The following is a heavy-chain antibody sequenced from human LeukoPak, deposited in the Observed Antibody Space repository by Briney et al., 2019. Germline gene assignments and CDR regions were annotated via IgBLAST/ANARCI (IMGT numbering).Heavy chain of an antibody. CDR3: AREMSGGSGSVGAFDI. Sequence: GASVKVSCKASEYTFTSYYMHWVRQAPGQGLEWMGIINPSGGSTSYAQKFQGRVTMTRDTSTSTVYMELSSLRSEDTAVYYCAREMSGGSGSVGAFDIWGQGTMVTVSS. CDR2: INPSGGST. V-gene: IGHV1-46*01. CDR1: EYTFTSYY. J-gene: IGHJ3*02. D-gene: IGHD3-10*01.